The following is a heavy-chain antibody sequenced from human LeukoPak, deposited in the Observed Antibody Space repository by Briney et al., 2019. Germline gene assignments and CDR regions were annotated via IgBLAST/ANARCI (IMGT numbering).Heavy chain of an antibody. J-gene: IGHJ4*02. V-gene: IGHV6-1*01. CDR3: ARAAFTSGTPRGFDY. CDR1: GDSVSGNSVA. CDR2: TYYRSKWYH. Sequence: SQTLSLTCAISGDSVSGNSVAWNWLRQSPLRGLEWLGRTYYRSKWYHDYAISVKSRMTINPDTSKNQFSLQLISVTPEDTAVYYCARAAFTSGTPRGFDYWGQGTLVTVSS. D-gene: IGHD6-19*01.